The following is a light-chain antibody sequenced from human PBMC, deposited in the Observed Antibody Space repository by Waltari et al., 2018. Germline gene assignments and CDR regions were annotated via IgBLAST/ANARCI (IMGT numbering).Light chain of an antibody. Sequence: DIVMTQSPATLSVSPGERATLSCRASQSVGTNLVWYKQKPGQAPRLLIFHASIRATGIAARFSGSGSGTEFTLTISSLQSEDFAVYYCQQYTDWQYTFGQGTKLEIK. CDR3: QQYTDWQYT. J-gene: IGKJ2*01. CDR1: QSVGTN. V-gene: IGKV3-15*01. CDR2: HAS.